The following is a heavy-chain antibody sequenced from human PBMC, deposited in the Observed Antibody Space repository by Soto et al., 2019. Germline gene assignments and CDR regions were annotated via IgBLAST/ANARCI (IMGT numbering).Heavy chain of an antibody. V-gene: IGHV3-13*01. CDR3: ARAKYCSSTSCYGNYYFDY. CDR2: IGTAGDT. D-gene: IGHD2-2*01. CDR1: GFTFSSYD. J-gene: IGHJ4*02. Sequence: GGSLRLSCAASGFTFSSYDMHWVRQATGKGLEWVSAIGTAGDTYYPGSVKGRFTISRENAKNSLYLQMNSLRAGDTAVYYCARAKYCSSTSCYGNYYFDYWGQGTLVTVSS.